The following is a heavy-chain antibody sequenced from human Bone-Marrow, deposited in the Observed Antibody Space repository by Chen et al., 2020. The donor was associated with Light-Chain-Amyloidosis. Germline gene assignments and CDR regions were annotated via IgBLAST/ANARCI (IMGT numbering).Heavy chain of an antibody. J-gene: IGHJ3*02. V-gene: IGHV3-23*04. Sequence: EVQLVESGGGLLQRGGSLRLSCAASGFEFSSYALSWVRQAPGKGLEWVSTISGSGVIRDYGDSVKGRLTISRDNSTNALFLQMNSLRAEDTAVYYCAKDISYDDILPGYPADAFDIWGQGTMVTVSS. CDR3: AKDISYDDILPGYPADAFDI. CDR2: ISGSGVIR. D-gene: IGHD3-9*01. CDR1: GFEFSSYA.